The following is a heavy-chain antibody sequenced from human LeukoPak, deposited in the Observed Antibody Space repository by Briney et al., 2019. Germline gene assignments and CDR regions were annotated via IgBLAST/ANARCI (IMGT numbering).Heavy chain of an antibody. V-gene: IGHV3-7*05. Sequence: GGSLRLSCAASGFMFSSYWMGWVRQAPGKGLEWVANINQDGCEKYYVDSVKGRFTISRDNSKNSLYLEMNSLRAEDTAVYYCARPSYASGSFFDYWGQGTLVTVSS. CDR1: GFMFSSYW. D-gene: IGHD3-10*01. CDR3: ARPSYASGSFFDY. CDR2: INQDGCEK. J-gene: IGHJ4*02.